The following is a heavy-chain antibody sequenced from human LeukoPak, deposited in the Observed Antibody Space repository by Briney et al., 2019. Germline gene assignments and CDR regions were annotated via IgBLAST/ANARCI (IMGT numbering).Heavy chain of an antibody. CDR2: IYSGGTT. J-gene: IGHJ4*02. Sequence: PGGSLRLSCAASGFTVSSNYMIWVRQAPGKGLEWVSVIYSGGTTYYADSVMGRFTISRHNSRNTLYLQMNSLRAEDTAVYYCARVDTVMAYYFDLWGQGTLVTVSS. CDR1: GFTVSSNY. D-gene: IGHD5-18*01. CDR3: ARVDTVMAYYFDL. V-gene: IGHV3-53*04.